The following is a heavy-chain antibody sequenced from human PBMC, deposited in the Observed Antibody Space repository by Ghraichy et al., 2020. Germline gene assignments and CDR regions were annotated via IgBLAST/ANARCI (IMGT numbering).Heavy chain of an antibody. V-gene: IGHV4-59*01. J-gene: IGHJ4*02. CDR3: AGYSGWGYYFDY. CDR2: IYYSGST. D-gene: IGHD6-19*01. Sequence: SETLSLTCTVSGGSISSYYWSWIRQPPGKGLEWIGYIYYSGSTNYNPSLKSRVTISVDTSKNQFSLKLSSVTAADTAVYYCAGYSGWGYYFDYWGQGTLVTVSS. CDR1: GGSISSYY.